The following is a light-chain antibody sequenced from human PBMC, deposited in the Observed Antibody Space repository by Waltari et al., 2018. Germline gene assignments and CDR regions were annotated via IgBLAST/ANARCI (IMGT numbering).Light chain of an antibody. J-gene: IGKJ2*01. CDR3: QQYNNWPTAYT. V-gene: IGKV3-15*01. CDR1: QSVSSN. Sequence: EIVMTQSPASLSVYSGERATLSCRARQSVSSNLAWSQQKPGQAPRLLIYGASTRATGIPASFSGSGSGTEFTLTISSLQPEDFAVYYCQQYNNWPTAYTFGQGTKLEIK. CDR2: GAS.